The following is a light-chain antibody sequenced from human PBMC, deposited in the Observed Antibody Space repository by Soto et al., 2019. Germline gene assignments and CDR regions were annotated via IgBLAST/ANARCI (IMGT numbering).Light chain of an antibody. CDR3: QQSYSTPLT. J-gene: IGKJ4*01. V-gene: IGKV1-39*01. CDR2: AAS. Sequence: DIQMTQSPSSLSASVGDRVTITCRSSHIISSYLNWYQQKPGKAPTLLIYAASSLQSGVPSRFSGSGSGTDFTLTISSLQPDAVETYYCQQSYSTPLTFGGGTKVESK. CDR1: HIISSY.